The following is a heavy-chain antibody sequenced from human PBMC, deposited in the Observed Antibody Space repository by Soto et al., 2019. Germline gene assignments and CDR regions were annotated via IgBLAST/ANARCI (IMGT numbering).Heavy chain of an antibody. V-gene: IGHV3-15*01. CDR2: IKSRADGGTA. D-gene: IGHD3-16*01. CDR1: GFTFSSAL. Sequence: EVQLVESGGGLVKPGGSLRLSCAASGFTFSSALMSWVRQAAGKRLEWVGRIKSRADGGTADHAAPVKGRFAISRDDSKNTLYLQMNSLKTEDTAVYYCATLGGNLGAFDYWGQGTLVTVSS. CDR3: ATLGGNLGAFDY. J-gene: IGHJ4*02.